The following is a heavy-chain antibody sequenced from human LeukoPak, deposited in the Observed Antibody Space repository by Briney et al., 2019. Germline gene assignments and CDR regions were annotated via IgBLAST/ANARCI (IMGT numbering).Heavy chain of an antibody. V-gene: IGHV3-21*01. CDR2: ISSSSSYI. Sequence: GGSLRLSCAASGFTFSSYSMNWVRQAPGKGLEWVSSISSSSSYIYYADSVKGRFTISRDNAKNSLYLQMNSLRAEDTAVYYCARRYRHYYYYYMDVWGKGTTVTISS. D-gene: IGHD1-14*01. CDR3: ARRYRHYYYYYMDV. J-gene: IGHJ6*03. CDR1: GFTFSSYS.